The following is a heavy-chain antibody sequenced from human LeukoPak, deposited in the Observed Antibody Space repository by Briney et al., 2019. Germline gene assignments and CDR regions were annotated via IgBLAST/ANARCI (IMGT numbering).Heavy chain of an antibody. CDR2: IDVSSGNT. J-gene: IGHJ4*02. CDR3: AAFAYYDYVWGSSVY. V-gene: IGHV1-58*02. D-gene: IGHD3-16*01. CDR1: GFTFTISA. Sequence: GTSVTVSFTSSGFTFTISAMEWVRQARGQRLEWIGWIDVSSGNTNKAHKFQEPVTITRDMSTSTAYMELSSLRSEDTAVFYCAAFAYYDYVWGSSVYWGQGTLVTVSS.